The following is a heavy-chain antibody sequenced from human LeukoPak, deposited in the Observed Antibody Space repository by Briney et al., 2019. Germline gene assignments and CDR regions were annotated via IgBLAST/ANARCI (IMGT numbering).Heavy chain of an antibody. D-gene: IGHD3-10*01. Sequence: SETLSLTCAVSGGSISSSNWWSWVRQLPGKGLEWIGEIYHSGSTNYNPSLKSRVTISVDKSKNQFSLKLSSVTAADTAVYYCASRPDYYGSGSYWDDYWGQGTLVTVSS. CDR1: GGSISSSNW. V-gene: IGHV4-4*02. CDR3: ASRPDYYGSGSYWDDY. CDR2: IYHSGST. J-gene: IGHJ4*02.